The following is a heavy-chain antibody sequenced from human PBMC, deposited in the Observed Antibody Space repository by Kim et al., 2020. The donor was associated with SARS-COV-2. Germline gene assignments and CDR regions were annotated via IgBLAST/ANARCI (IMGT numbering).Heavy chain of an antibody. Sequence: GGSLRLSCAASGFTFSSYGMHWVRQAPGKGLEWVAVISYDGSNKYYADSVKGRFTISRDNSKNTLYLQMNSLRAEDTAVYYCAKDVDTAMVNDYGDYELLLDYWGQGTLVTVSS. V-gene: IGHV3-30*18. CDR3: AKDVDTAMVNDYGDYELLLDY. CDR2: ISYDGSNK. J-gene: IGHJ4*02. D-gene: IGHD5-18*01. CDR1: GFTFSSYG.